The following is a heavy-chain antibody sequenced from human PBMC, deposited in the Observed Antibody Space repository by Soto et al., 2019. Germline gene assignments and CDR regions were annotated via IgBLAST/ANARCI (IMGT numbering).Heavy chain of an antibody. V-gene: IGHV1-2*02. J-gene: IGHJ3*02. CDR2: INPNSGGT. D-gene: IGHD3-10*01. CDR3: LLGEESGPLGHSFDI. CDR1: GYTFTGHY. Sequence: ASLKVSCKASGYTFTGHYMHCVRQAPRQGLEGMGWINPNSGGTYYAQKFQCRVTMTSDTSISTAYMELSRLRSDDTAVYHCLLGEESGPLGHSFDIWGQGTMGTVSS.